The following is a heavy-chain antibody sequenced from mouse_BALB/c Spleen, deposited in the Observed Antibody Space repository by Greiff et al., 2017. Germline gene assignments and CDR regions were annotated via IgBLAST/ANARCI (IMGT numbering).Heavy chain of an antibody. D-gene: IGHD1-1*01. CDR3: ARDFYGFDY. J-gene: IGHJ2*01. CDR2: INPSTGYT. V-gene: IGHV1-7*01. CDR1: GYTFTSYW. Sequence: QVQLQQSGAELAKPGASVKMSCKASGYTFTSYWMHWVKQRPGQGLEWIGYINPSTGYTEYNQKFKDKATLTADKSSSTAYMQLSSLTSEDSAVYECARDFYGFDYWGQGTTLTVSS.